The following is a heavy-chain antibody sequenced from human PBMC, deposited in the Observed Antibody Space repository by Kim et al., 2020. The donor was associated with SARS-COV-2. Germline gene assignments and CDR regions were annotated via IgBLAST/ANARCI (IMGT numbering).Heavy chain of an antibody. V-gene: IGHV3-23*01. D-gene: IGHD6-19*01. CDR3: AKDPVNSGVYALENWFDS. J-gene: IGHJ5*01. Sequence: GGSLRLSCAASGFTFANYAMSWVRQAPGKGLEWVSSVTGTGDDTYYADSVKGRFTISRVNSQKTVYLQMDSLRVEDTAEYYCAKDPVNSGVYALENWFDSWGRGAGVPVSS. CDR1: GFTFANYA. CDR2: VTGTGDDT.